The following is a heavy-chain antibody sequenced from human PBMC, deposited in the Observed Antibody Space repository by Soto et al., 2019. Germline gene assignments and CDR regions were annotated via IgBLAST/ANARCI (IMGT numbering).Heavy chain of an antibody. CDR1: GFTFSDHY. Sequence: DVQLVESGGGLVQPGGSLRLSCAASGFTFSDHYMDWVRQAPGKGLEWVGRTRNTVNGDTTEYAASVTGRFTISRDDSKTSLYLKMNSLKTEDTAVYYCARDQYFVTTTCYRTGMDVWGQGTTVTVSS. D-gene: IGHD2-2*01. V-gene: IGHV3-72*01. CDR3: ARDQYFVTTTCYRTGMDV. J-gene: IGHJ6*02. CDR2: TRNTVNGDTT.